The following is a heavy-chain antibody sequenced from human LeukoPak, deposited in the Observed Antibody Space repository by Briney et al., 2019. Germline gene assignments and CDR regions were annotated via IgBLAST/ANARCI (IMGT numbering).Heavy chain of an antibody. J-gene: IGHJ6*03. CDR1: GGSMTSYY. CDR2: IYYRGSP. V-gene: IGHV4-59*01. Sequence: SETLSLTCTVSGGSMTSYYWSWIRQPPPQGQERMGYIYYRGSPNYNPSLKSRVTISVDTSKKQFSLKLSSVIAADTAVYYCARGGHESPYYMDVWGKGTTVTVSS. CDR3: ARGGHESPYYMDV.